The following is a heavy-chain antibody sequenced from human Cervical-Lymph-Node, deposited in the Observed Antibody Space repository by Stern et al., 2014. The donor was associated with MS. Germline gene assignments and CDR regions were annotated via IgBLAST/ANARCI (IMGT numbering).Heavy chain of an antibody. J-gene: IGHJ6*02. CDR2: IIPLFGTT. D-gene: IGHD2-21*02. V-gene: IGHV1-69*06. CDR3: ARDGDFGSNYGMDV. Sequence: VQLVESGAELKKPGSSVKVSCKASGGTFSSYGISWVRQAPGQGLEWMGGIIPLFGTTNYARRIQGRVTITEDIAKSPDYMEMSSLRSEDTAVYYCARDGDFGSNYGMDVWGQGTTVTVSS. CDR1: GGTFSSYG.